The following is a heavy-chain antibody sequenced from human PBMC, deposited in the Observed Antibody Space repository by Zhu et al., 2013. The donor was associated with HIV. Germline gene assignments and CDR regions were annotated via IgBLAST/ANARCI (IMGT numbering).Heavy chain of an antibody. V-gene: IGHV1-2*02. CDR1: RYTFTAYF. Sequence: QVQLVQSGTQVKKPGASVNVSCKASRYTFTAYFIHWVRQAPGHGQGLEWMGWLDPRSGDTMYAQKFQGRVTMTRDTTIDTAYMELSSLRSEDTAVYYCARRSRSTWYLDNWGQGTLVTVSS. D-gene: IGHD1-26*01. J-gene: IGHJ4*02. CDR3: ARRSRSTWYLDN. CDR2: LDPRSGDT.